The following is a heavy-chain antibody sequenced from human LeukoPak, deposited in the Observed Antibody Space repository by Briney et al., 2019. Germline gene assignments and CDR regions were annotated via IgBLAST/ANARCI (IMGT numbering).Heavy chain of an antibody. CDR3: AREGWME. J-gene: IGHJ4*02. Sequence: SETLSLTCTVSGGTISSYYWSWIRQPPGKGLEWIGYIYYSGSTNYNPSLKSRVTISVDTSKDQFSLKLSSVTAADTAVYYCAREGWMEWGQGTRVTVSS. CDR2: IYYSGST. CDR1: GGTISSYY. V-gene: IGHV4-59*08. D-gene: IGHD6-19*01.